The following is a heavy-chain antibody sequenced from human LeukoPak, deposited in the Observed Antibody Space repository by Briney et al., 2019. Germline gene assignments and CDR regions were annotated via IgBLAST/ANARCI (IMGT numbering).Heavy chain of an antibody. CDR1: GYTLTSYG. D-gene: IGHD1-26*01. CDR2: ISADNGNT. Sequence: ASVKVSCKASGYTLTSYGISWVRQAPGQGLEWMGWISADNGNTNYAQKLQGRVTVTTDTSTSTAYMELRSLRSDDTAAYYCAREFSGRYPPSYFDYWGQGTLVTVSS. J-gene: IGHJ4*02. V-gene: IGHV1-18*01. CDR3: AREFSGRYPPSYFDY.